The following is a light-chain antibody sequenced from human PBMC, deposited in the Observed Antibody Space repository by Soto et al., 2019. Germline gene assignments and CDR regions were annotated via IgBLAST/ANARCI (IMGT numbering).Light chain of an antibody. J-gene: IGKJ4*01. Sequence: DIQMTQFPSSLSASVGERVTLTCQASQGIINYLNWYQQKPMNAPKLLIYVASTLETGVPSRFSGSGYGTEFTFTISGLQPEDVATYYCQQYESLVHFGGGTKVDIK. V-gene: IGKV1-33*01. CDR2: VAS. CDR1: QGIINY. CDR3: QQYESLVH.